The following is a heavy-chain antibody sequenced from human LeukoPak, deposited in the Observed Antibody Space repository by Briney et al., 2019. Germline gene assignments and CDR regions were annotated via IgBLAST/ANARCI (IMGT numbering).Heavy chain of an antibody. CDR1: GFTFSSYS. D-gene: IGHD4-17*01. Sequence: PGGSLTLSCAASGFTFSSYSMNWVRQAPGKGLEWVSSISSSSSYIYYADSVKSRFTISRDNAKNSLYLQMNSLRAEETAVYYCARDRSKGDYGDSRGRLYNWFDPWGQGTLVTVSS. V-gene: IGHV3-21*01. CDR3: ARDRSKGDYGDSRGRLYNWFDP. CDR2: ISSSSSYI. J-gene: IGHJ5*02.